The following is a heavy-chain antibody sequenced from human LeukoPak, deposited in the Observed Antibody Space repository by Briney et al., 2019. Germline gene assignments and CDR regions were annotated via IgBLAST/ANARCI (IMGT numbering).Heavy chain of an antibody. CDR3: ASATRGGVEAFDI. J-gene: IGHJ3*02. V-gene: IGHV3-20*04. Sequence: PSETLSLTCTVSGGSISSSSYYWGWIRQPPGKGLEWVSSINWNGDSTTYADSVKGRFTISRDNAKKSLYLQMNSLRAEDTALYYCASATRGGVEAFDIWGQGTLVTVSS. CDR1: GGSISSSSYY. D-gene: IGHD3-16*01. CDR2: INWNGDST.